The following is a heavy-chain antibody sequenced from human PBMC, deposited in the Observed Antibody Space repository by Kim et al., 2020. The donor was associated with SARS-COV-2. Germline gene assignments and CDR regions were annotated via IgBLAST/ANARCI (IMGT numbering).Heavy chain of an antibody. Sequence: GGSPRLSCAASGFTFDDYAMHWVRQAPGKGLEWVSGISWNSGSIGYADSVKGRFTISRDNAKNSLYLQMNSLRAEDTALYYCAKDKGGWVGATGWDYWGQGTLVTVSS. D-gene: IGHD1-26*01. CDR2: ISWNSGSI. CDR1: GFTFDDYA. V-gene: IGHV3-9*01. J-gene: IGHJ4*02. CDR3: AKDKGGWVGATGWDY.